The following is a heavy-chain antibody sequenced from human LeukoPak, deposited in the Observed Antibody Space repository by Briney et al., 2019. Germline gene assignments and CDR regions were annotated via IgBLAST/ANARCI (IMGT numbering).Heavy chain of an antibody. CDR2: INPSGGST. J-gene: IGHJ6*02. V-gene: IGHV1-46*01. CDR1: GYTFTSYY. Sequence: ASVKVSCKASGYTFTSYYMHWVRQAPGQGLEWMGIINPSGGSTSYAQKFQGRVTMTRDTSTSTVYMELSSLRSEDTAVYYCARDHSRITIFGVVTYYGMDVWGQGTTVTVSS. CDR3: ARDHSRITIFGVVTYYGMDV. D-gene: IGHD3-3*01.